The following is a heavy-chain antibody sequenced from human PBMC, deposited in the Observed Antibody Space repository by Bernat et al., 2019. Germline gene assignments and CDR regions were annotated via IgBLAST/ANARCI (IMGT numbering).Heavy chain of an antibody. Sequence: EVQLVESGGGLVQPGRSLRLSCTASGFTFGDYAMSWVRQAPGKGLEWVGFIRSKAYGGTTEYAASVKGRFTISRDDSKSIAYLQMNSLKTEDTAVYYCTREDLYDFWSGYYYYFDYWGPGTLVTVSS. J-gene: IGHJ4*02. CDR3: TREDLYDFWSGYYYYFDY. V-gene: IGHV3-49*04. CDR2: IRSKAYGGTT. CDR1: GFTFGDYA. D-gene: IGHD3-3*01.